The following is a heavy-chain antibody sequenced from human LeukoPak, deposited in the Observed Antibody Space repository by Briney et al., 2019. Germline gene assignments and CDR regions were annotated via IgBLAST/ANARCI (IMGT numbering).Heavy chain of an antibody. CDR3: AKAAATGSGYYFEY. J-gene: IGHJ4*02. V-gene: IGHV3-23*01. Sequence: GGSLRLSCTASGFTFSNYAMSWVRQAPGKGLEWVSTIIGSGGNAYYADSVKGRFTIPRDNSKSTLYLQMNSLRPEDAAVYYCAKAAATGSGYYFEYWGQGALVTVSS. CDR2: IIGSGGNA. D-gene: IGHD6-13*01. CDR1: GFTFSNYA.